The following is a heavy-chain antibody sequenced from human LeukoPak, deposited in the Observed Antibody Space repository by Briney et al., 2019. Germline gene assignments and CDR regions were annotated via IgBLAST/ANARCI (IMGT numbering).Heavy chain of an antibody. D-gene: IGHD5-18*01. CDR2: INHSGST. Sequence: SETLSLTCAVYGGSFSGYYWSWLRQPPGKGLEWIGEINHSGSTNYNPSLKSRVTISVDTSKNQFSLKLSSVTAADTAVYYCARVDTAMVNDAFDIWGQGTMVTGSS. J-gene: IGHJ3*02. V-gene: IGHV4-34*01. CDR3: ARVDTAMVNDAFDI. CDR1: GGSFSGYY.